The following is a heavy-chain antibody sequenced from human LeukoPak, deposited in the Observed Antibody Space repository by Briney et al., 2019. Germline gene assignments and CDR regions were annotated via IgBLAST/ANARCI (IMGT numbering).Heavy chain of an antibody. Sequence: PGGSLRLSCAASGLAFSSYAMSWVRQAPGKGLEWVSTISVASNTFYADSVKGRFNISRDNSRNTVYLQMTSLRADDTAVYYCADYGVSGVRNNFYWGQGTLVTVSS. J-gene: IGHJ4*02. CDR1: GLAFSSYA. CDR2: ISVASNT. V-gene: IGHV3-23*01. CDR3: ADYGVSGVRNNFY. D-gene: IGHD3-3*01.